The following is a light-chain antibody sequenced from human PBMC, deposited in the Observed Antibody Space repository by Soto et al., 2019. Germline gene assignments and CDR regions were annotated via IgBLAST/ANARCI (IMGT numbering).Light chain of an antibody. V-gene: IGKV1-5*03. CDR3: QHYDTYPLT. CDR2: KAS. J-gene: IGKJ4*01. Sequence: IQMTKTPSTLSASVGDSVTITCRGSQSISTWLAWYQQKPGKAPKLLVYKASSLESGVPSRFSGSGSGTEFTLTISSLQPYDFATYYCQHYDTYPLTFGGGTKVDIK. CDR1: QSISTW.